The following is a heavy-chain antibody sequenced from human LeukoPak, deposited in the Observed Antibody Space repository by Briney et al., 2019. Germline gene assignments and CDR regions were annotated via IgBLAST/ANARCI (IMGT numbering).Heavy chain of an antibody. CDR1: GFTFSSYG. CDR3: AKEDYDLSFFDY. CDR2: ISYDGSNK. J-gene: IGHJ4*02. Sequence: GRSLRLSCAASGFTFSSYGIHWVRQAPGKGLEWVALISYDGSNKYYADSVKGRFSISRDNSKNTLYLQMNSLRGEDTAVYYCAKEDYDLSFFDYWGQGTLVTVSS. V-gene: IGHV3-30*18. D-gene: IGHD3-3*01.